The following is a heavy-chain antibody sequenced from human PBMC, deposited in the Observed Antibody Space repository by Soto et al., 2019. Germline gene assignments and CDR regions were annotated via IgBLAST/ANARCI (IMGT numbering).Heavy chain of an antibody. J-gene: IGHJ4*02. CDR2: ISSSSSYI. Sequence: EVQQVESGGGLVKPGGSLRLSCAASGFTFSSYSRNWVRQAPGKGLEWVSSISSSSSYIYYADSVKGRFTISRDNAKNSLYLQMNSLRAEDTAVYYCARDHYYYDSNEFDYWGQGTLVTVSS. CDR3: ARDHYYYDSNEFDY. V-gene: IGHV3-21*01. D-gene: IGHD3-22*01. CDR1: GFTFSSYS.